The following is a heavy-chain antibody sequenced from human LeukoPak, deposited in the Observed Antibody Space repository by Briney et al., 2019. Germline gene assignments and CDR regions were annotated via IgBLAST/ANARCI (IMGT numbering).Heavy chain of an antibody. CDR1: GGSISSYY. J-gene: IGHJ4*02. CDR3: ARVADPYYYGSGSQDDY. D-gene: IGHD3-10*01. Sequence: SETLSLTCTGSGGSISSYYWSWIRQPPGKGLEWIGYIYYSGSTNYNPSLKSRVTISVDPSKNQFSLKLSSVTDADTAVYYCARVADPYYYGSGSQDDYWGQGTLVTVSS. CDR2: IYYSGST. V-gene: IGHV4-59*01.